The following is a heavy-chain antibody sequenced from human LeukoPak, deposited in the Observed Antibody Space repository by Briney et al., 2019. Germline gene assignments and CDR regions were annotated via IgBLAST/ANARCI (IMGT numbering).Heavy chain of an antibody. CDR3: ARGVTMIGRLRFDP. CDR1: GYSIYTGYY. D-gene: IGHD3-22*01. Sequence: SETLSLTCTVSGYSIYTGYYWAWIRQSPGKRLEWIGSVYDGDSTYYNPSLKSRVTISIDTSKNQFSLKLTSVTAADTAVYYCARGVTMIGRLRFDPWGQGTLVTVSS. J-gene: IGHJ5*02. V-gene: IGHV4-38-2*02. CDR2: VYDGDST.